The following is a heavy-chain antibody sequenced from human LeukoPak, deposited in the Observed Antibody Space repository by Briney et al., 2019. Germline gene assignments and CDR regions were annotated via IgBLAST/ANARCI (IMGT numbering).Heavy chain of an antibody. D-gene: IGHD6-19*01. Sequence: PGGSLRLSCAASGFTFSSYSMNWVRQAPGKGLEWVSSISRSSSYIYYADSVKGRFTISRDNAKNSLYLQMNSLRAEDTAVYYCARGPGIAVAGTEYYFDYWGQGTLVTVSS. J-gene: IGHJ4*02. CDR2: ISRSSSYI. V-gene: IGHV3-21*01. CDR1: GFTFSSYS. CDR3: ARGPGIAVAGTEYYFDY.